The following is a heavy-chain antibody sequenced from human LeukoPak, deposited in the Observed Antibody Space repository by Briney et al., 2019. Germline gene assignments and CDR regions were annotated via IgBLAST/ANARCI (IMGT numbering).Heavy chain of an antibody. Sequence: PGGSLRLSCAASGFTFSSYAMSWVRQAPGKGLEWVSAISGSGGSTYYADSVKGRFTISRDNSKNTLYLQMNSLRAEDTAVYYCAKLTIFRVVIISSGSYFDYWGQGTLVTVSS. D-gene: IGHD3-3*01. CDR1: GFTFSSYA. CDR3: AKLTIFRVVIISSGSYFDY. J-gene: IGHJ4*02. CDR2: ISGSGGST. V-gene: IGHV3-23*01.